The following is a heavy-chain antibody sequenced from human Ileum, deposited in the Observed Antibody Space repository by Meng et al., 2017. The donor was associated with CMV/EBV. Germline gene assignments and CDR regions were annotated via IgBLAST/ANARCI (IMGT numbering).Heavy chain of an antibody. Sequence: ASVKVSCKASGYTFSSYGISWVRQAPGQGLEWMGWISAYNGNTNYAQKLQGRVTMTTDTSTSTAYMELRSLRSDDTAVYYCARVFWSGYYFDYWGQGTLVTVSS. J-gene: IGHJ4*02. CDR3: ARVFWSGYYFDY. CDR1: GYTFSSYG. V-gene: IGHV1-18*01. CDR2: ISAYNGNT. D-gene: IGHD3-3*01.